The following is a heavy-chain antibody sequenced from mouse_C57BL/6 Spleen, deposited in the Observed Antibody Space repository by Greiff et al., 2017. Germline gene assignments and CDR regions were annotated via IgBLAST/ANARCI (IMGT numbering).Heavy chain of an antibody. CDR3: ARGVYYGSSYVNYAMDY. CDR1: GYTFTGYW. J-gene: IGHJ4*01. V-gene: IGHV1-9*01. D-gene: IGHD1-1*01. Sequence: LVESGAELMKPGASVKLSCKATGYTFTGYWIEWVKQRPGHGLEWIGEILPGSGSTNYNEKFKGKATFTADTSSNTAYMQLSSLTTEDSAIYYCARGVYYGSSYVNYAMDYWGQGTSVTVSS. CDR2: ILPGSGST.